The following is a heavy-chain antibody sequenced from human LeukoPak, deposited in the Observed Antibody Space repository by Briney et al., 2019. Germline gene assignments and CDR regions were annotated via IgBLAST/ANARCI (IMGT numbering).Heavy chain of an antibody. D-gene: IGHD3-22*01. CDR2: ISGSGGST. CDR3: AKDPYYDSSVPT. V-gene: IGHV3-23*01. Sequence: GRSLRLSCAASGFTFSSYAMSWVRQAPGKGLEWVSAISGSGGSTYYADSVKGRFTISRDNSKNTLCLQMNSLRAEDTAVYYCAKDPYYDSSVPTWGQGTLVTVSS. CDR1: GFTFSSYA. J-gene: IGHJ5*02.